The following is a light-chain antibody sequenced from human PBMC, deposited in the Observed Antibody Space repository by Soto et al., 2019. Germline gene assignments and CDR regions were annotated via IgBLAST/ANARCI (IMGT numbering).Light chain of an antibody. CDR2: DVS. V-gene: IGLV2-14*01. Sequence: QSVLTQPASVSGSPGQSITISCTGTSSDVGGYDYVSWYQQHPGKAPKLMIYDVSNWPSGVSNRFSGSKSANTASLTISGLQAEDEADYYCSSYTSSSTVVFGGGTKLTVL. CDR1: SSDVGGYDY. CDR3: SSYTSSSTVV. J-gene: IGLJ2*01.